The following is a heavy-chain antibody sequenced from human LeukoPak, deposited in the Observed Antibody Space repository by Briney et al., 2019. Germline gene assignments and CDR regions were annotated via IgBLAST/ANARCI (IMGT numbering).Heavy chain of an antibody. Sequence: GGSLRLSCAASGFTFSSYWMSWVRQAPGKGLEWVANIKQDGSGKYYVDSVKGRFTISRDNAKNSLYLQMNSLRAEDTAVYYCARDGLEVTIFGVVTRYYYYYGMDVWGQGTTVTVSS. V-gene: IGHV3-7*01. CDR2: IKQDGSGK. D-gene: IGHD3-3*01. CDR3: ARDGLEVTIFGVVTRYYYYYGMDV. CDR1: GFTFSSYW. J-gene: IGHJ6*02.